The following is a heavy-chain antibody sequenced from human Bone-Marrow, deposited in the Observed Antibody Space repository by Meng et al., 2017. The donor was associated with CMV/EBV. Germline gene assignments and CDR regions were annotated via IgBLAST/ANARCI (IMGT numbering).Heavy chain of an antibody. D-gene: IGHD6-6*01. CDR3: ARGMRRAARFTGWFDP. Sequence: SVKVSCKASGGTFSSYAISWVRQAPGQGLEWMGGIIPILGIANYAQKFQGRVTITAGKSTSTAYMELSSLRSEDTAVYYCARGMRRAARFTGWFDPWGQGTLVTVSS. CDR2: IIPILGIA. J-gene: IGHJ5*02. CDR1: GGTFSSYA. V-gene: IGHV1-69*10.